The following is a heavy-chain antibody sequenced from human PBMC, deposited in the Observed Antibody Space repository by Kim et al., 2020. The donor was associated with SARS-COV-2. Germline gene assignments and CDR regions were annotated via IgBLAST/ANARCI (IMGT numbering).Heavy chain of an antibody. V-gene: IGHV1-69*04. CDR3: ARDPGDYYDSSGPLGGAFEI. Sequence: SVKVSCKASGGTFSSYTISWVRQAPGQGLEWMGRIIPILGIANYAQKFQGRVTITADKSTSTAYMELSSLRSEDTAVYYCARDPGDYYDSSGPLGGAFEIWGQGTMVTVSS. CDR2: IIPILGIA. D-gene: IGHD3-22*01. J-gene: IGHJ3*02. CDR1: GGTFSSYT.